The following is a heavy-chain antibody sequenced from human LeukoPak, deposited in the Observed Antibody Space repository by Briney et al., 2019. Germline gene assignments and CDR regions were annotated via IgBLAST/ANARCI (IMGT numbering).Heavy chain of an antibody. Sequence: SETLSPTCTVSGGSVSSGGYYWSWIRQPPGKGLEWIGYIYYSGSTNYNPSLKSRVTISVDTSKNQFSLKLSSVTAADTAVYYCASFVFSSGWYYFDYWGQGTLVTVSS. CDR2: IYYSGST. CDR1: GGSVSSGGYY. D-gene: IGHD6-19*01. J-gene: IGHJ4*02. V-gene: IGHV4-61*08. CDR3: ASFVFSSGWYYFDY.